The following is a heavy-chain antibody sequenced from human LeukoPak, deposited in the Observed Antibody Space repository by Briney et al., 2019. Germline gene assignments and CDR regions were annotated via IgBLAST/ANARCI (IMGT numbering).Heavy chain of an antibody. CDR1: GGSFSGYY. Sequence: SETLSLTCAVYGGSFSGYYWSWLRQPPGKGLEWIGEINHSGSTNYNPSLKSRVTISVDTSKNQFSLKLSSVTAADTAVYYCARGYPGRWFDPWGQGTLVTVSS. CDR2: INHSGST. V-gene: IGHV4-34*01. CDR3: ARGYPGRWFDP. D-gene: IGHD3-10*01. J-gene: IGHJ5*02.